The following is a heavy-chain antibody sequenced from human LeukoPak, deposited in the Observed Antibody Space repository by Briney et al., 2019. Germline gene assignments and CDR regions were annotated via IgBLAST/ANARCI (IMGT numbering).Heavy chain of an antibody. CDR1: GYTFSSYY. Sequence: RASVKVSCKASGYTFSSYYMHWVRQAPGQGLEWMGWINPNSGGTNYAQKFQGRVTMTRDTSISTAYMELSRLRSDDTAVYYCARGGYYDSSGYYADYWGQGTLVTVSS. CDR3: ARGGYYDSSGYYADY. V-gene: IGHV1-2*02. J-gene: IGHJ4*02. D-gene: IGHD3-22*01. CDR2: INPNSGGT.